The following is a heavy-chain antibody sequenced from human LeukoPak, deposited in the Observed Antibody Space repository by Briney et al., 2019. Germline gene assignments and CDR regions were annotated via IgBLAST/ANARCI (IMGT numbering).Heavy chain of an antibody. J-gene: IGHJ4*02. V-gene: IGHV3-23*01. CDR3: VSSSSGWYRFQY. D-gene: IGHD6-19*01. CDR1: GFIFSNYA. CDR2: ISGSGGNT. Sequence: KAGGSLRLSCAASGFIFSNYAMSWVRQAPGKGLEWVSAISGSGGNTYYADSVKGRFTISRDNSRSTLYLQMNSLWAEDTAVYYCVSSSSGWYRFQYWGQGTLVTVSS.